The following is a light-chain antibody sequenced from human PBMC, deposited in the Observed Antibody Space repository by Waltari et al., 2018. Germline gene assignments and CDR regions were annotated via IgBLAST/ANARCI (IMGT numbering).Light chain of an antibody. Sequence: QSVLTQPPSTSGTPGQRVTISCSGSSSNLGSNTVNWYQQLPGTAPKLLIYTNNQRPSGVPNRCSGSKSGTSASMAISGLQSEDEAGYYCAAGDDSLNGVVFGGGTKLTVL. CDR2: TNN. CDR3: AAGDDSLNGVV. J-gene: IGLJ2*01. V-gene: IGLV1-44*01. CDR1: SSNLGSNT.